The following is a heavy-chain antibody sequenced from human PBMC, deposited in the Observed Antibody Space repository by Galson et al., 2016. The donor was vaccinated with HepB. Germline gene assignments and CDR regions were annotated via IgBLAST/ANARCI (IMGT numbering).Heavy chain of an antibody. V-gene: IGHV4-39*07. CDR3: ARVRIASSVDF. Sequence: ETLSLTCTVSGGSISSSSYYWGWVRQPPGKGLGWIGTIYYSGRTYYNPSLKSRVTISMGTSKNQFSLNLSSVTAADTAVYYCARVRIASSVDFWGQGILVTVSS. CDR2: IYYSGRT. J-gene: IGHJ4*02. CDR1: GGSISSSSYY. D-gene: IGHD6-13*01.